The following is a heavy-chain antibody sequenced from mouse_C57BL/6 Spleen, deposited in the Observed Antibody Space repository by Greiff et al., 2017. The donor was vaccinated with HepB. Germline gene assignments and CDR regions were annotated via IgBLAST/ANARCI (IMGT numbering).Heavy chain of an antibody. CDR3: SSLITTVVDWYFDV. J-gene: IGHJ1*03. CDR1: GYTFTDYY. CDR2: INPNNGGT. V-gene: IGHV1-26*01. Sequence: EVQLQQSGPELVKPGASVKISCKASGYTFTDYYMNWVKQSHGKSLEWIGDINPNNGGTSYNQKFKGKATLTVDKSSSTAYMELLSLTSEDSAVYYCSSLITTVVDWYFDVWGTRTTVTVSS. D-gene: IGHD1-1*01.